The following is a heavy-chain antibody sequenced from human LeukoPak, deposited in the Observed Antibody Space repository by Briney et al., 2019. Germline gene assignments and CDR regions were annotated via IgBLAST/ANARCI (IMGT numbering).Heavy chain of an antibody. CDR2: INHSGST. D-gene: IGHD3-3*01. CDR1: GGSFSGYY. J-gene: IGHJ4*02. CDR3: ARGLNDSWTGENY. V-gene: IGHV4-34*01. Sequence: PSETLSLTCGVYGGSFSGYYWSWIRQPPGKGLEWIGEINHSGSTNYNPSLKSRVTISVDTSKNQFSLTLSSVTAADTAVYYCARGLNDSWTGENYWGQGTLVTVSS.